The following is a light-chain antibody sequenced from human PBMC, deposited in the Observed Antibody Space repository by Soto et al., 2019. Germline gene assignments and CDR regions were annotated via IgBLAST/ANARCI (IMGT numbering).Light chain of an antibody. Sequence: EIVLTQSPGTLSLSPGERATLSCRASQSVSSSYLAWYQQRPCQAPRRLIYGASSRATSIPDRFSRSGSGTDLTLTIGSLEPEDFAVYYCQEYCSSPSWTFGQGTKVEIK. V-gene: IGKV3-20*01. CDR3: QEYCSSPSWT. CDR1: QSVSSSY. J-gene: IGKJ1*01. CDR2: GAS.